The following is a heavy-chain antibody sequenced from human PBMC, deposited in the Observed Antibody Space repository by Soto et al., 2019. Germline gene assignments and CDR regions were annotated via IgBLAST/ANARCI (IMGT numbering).Heavy chain of an antibody. D-gene: IGHD3-3*01. CDR1: GFTFSGYA. Sequence: EVQLLESGGGFIQPGGSLRLSCAASGFTFSGYAMSWVRQAPGKGLEWVSGISGSGGSAYYADSVKGRFTISRDNSKNTVYLQMHSLIAEDTAVYYCAKATYYELWRGSVPFDDCGQGTLVTVSS. CDR2: ISGSGGSA. J-gene: IGHJ4*02. CDR3: AKATYYELWRGSVPFDD. V-gene: IGHV3-23*01.